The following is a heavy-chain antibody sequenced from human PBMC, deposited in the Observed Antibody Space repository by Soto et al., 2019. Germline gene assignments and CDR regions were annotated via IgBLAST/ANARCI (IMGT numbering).Heavy chain of an antibody. Sequence: EVQLVESGGGLVQPGGSLRLSCAASGFTFSTYWMHWVRQAPGMGLVWVSRINSDGSTTNYADSVKGRFTISRDNAKNTLYLQMNSLRAEDTDVYYCARDAYYDMGVWGQGTTVTVSS. J-gene: IGHJ6*02. CDR1: GFTFSTYW. CDR3: ARDAYYDMGV. V-gene: IGHV3-74*01. CDR2: INSDGSTT.